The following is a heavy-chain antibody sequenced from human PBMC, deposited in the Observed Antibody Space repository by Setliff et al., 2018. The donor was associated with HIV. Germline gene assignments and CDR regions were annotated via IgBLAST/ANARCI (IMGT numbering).Heavy chain of an antibody. CDR1: GFTFYEYA. V-gene: IGHV3-9*01. Sequence: GGSLRLSCGASGFTFYEYALHWGRQVPGKGREGVSSIGWNGVSIAYADSVKGRFTISRDNAKNSLFLQMYSLGVEDTALYYCSRRSCTSAGCAIECWGQGTLVTVSS. CDR2: IGWNGVSI. J-gene: IGHJ4*02. D-gene: IGHD2-8*02. CDR3: SRRSCTSAGCAIEC.